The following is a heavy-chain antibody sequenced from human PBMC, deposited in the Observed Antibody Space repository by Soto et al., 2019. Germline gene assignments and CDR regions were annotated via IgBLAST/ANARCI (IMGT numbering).Heavy chain of an antibody. V-gene: IGHV5-51*01. J-gene: IGHJ4*02. CDR3: ARGGVSTRTFDY. CDR1: GYNFAGYW. Sequence: GESLKISFKGSGYNFAGYWIAWVRQMPGKGLELMGIIYPSDSDTRYRPSFQGQVTISADKSISSAYLQWSSLRASDTAMYYCARGGVSTRTFDYWGQGTPVTVSS. D-gene: IGHD3-3*01. CDR2: IYPSDSDT.